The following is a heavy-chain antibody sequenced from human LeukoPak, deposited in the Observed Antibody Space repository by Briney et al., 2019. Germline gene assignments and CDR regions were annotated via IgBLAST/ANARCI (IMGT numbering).Heavy chain of an antibody. CDR3: ARGGRFFDY. CDR1: GFTFSGYS. V-gene: IGHV3-21*01. D-gene: IGHD3-3*01. J-gene: IGHJ4*02. Sequence: GGSLRLSCAASGFTFSGYSMNWVRQAPGKGLEWVSFISGSSSYIYHADSVKGRFTISRDNAKNSLYLQMNTLRAEDTAVYYCARGGRFFDYWGQGTLVTASS. CDR2: ISGSSSYI.